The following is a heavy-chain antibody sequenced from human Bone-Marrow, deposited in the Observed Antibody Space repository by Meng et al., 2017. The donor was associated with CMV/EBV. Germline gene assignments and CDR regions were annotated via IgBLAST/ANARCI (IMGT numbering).Heavy chain of an antibody. V-gene: IGHV4-34*01. Sequence: GPLRLSCAVDGGSFRGYYWSWIRQPPGKGLEWIGEINHLGSTNYNPSLKSRVTISVDTAKNHFSLRLSSVTATDTAVYYCSRGQVRGLAMAGVSTHPWFDYWGHGTLVTVSS. J-gene: IGHJ4*01. CDR2: INHLGST. CDR1: GGSFRGYY. CDR3: SRGQVRGLAMAGVSTHPWFDY. D-gene: IGHD6-19*01.